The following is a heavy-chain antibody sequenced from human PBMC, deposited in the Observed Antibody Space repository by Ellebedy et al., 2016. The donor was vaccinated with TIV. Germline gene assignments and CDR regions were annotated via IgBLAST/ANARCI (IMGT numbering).Heavy chain of an antibody. Sequence: GESLKISCAASGFTFSSYAMTWVRQAPGKGLEWVSAISGRGGSTYYADSVKGRFTISRDNSGNTLYLQMNSLRAEDTAVYYCAKGVLFRLGAEDWGQGTLVTVSS. V-gene: IGHV3-23*01. D-gene: IGHD3-16*01. CDR3: AKGVLFRLGAED. CDR1: GFTFSSYA. J-gene: IGHJ4*02. CDR2: ISGRGGST.